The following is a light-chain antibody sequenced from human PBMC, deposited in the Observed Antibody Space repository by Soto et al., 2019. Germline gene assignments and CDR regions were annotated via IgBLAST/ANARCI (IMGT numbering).Light chain of an antibody. J-gene: IGKJ5*01. Sequence: EIVMTQSPATLSVSPGERATLSCRASQSVSSNLAWYQQKPGQAPRLLIYGASIRATGIPARFSGSGSGTEFTLTISSLQSEGFAVYYCQQYNNWPPSITFGQGTRLEIK. V-gene: IGKV3D-15*01. CDR2: GAS. CDR3: QQYNNWPPSIT. CDR1: QSVSSN.